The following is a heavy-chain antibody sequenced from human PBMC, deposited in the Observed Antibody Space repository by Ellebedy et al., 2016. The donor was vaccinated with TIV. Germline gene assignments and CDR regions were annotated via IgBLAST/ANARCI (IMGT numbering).Heavy chain of an antibody. Sequence: GESLKISXAASGFNFSDYYMTWIRQAPGKGLQWVSFISSTSSYTNYADSVKGRFTISRDNGKNSVYLQMSSLRGEDTAVYYCARTRGGEFDSWGQGTLVTVSS. D-gene: IGHD3-10*01. J-gene: IGHJ4*02. CDR2: ISSTSSYT. V-gene: IGHV3-11*06. CDR1: GFNFSDYY. CDR3: ARTRGGEFDS.